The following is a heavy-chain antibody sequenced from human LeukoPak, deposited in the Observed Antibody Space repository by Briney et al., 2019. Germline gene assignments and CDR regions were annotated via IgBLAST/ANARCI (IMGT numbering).Heavy chain of an antibody. Sequence: AGGSLRLSCAASGFTFSSYAMHWVRQAPGKGLERVAVISYDGSNKYYADSAKGRFTISRDNSKNTLYLQMNSLRAEDTAVYYCARGGDIVTIPVDYWGQGTLVTVSS. J-gene: IGHJ4*02. CDR2: ISYDGSNK. V-gene: IGHV3-30*04. CDR3: ARGGDIVTIPVDY. D-gene: IGHD5-12*01. CDR1: GFTFSSYA.